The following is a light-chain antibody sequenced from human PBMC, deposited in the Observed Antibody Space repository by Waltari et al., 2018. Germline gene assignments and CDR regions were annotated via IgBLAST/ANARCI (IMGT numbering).Light chain of an antibody. Sequence: EIVFTQSPVTLSLSPGERATLSCRASQSVSRTLAWYQQKPGQAPKLLIYGASIRATGIPDRFTGSGSGTDFSLTISSLEPEDFAIYFCQHYVRLPATFGQGTKVEIK. CDR1: QSVSRT. CDR3: QHYVRLPAT. J-gene: IGKJ1*01. V-gene: IGKV3-20*01. CDR2: GAS.